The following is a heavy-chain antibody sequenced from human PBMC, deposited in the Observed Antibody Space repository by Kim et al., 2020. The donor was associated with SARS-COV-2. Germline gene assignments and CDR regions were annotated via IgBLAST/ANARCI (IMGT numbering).Heavy chain of an antibody. Sequence: GGSLRLSCATSGVTSNNYRMNWVRQAPGKGLEWVANIKPDGSGKFYVDSVKGRFTISRDKANNSLYLQMNSLRAEDTAVYYCVTSAYPYCGDSCY. V-gene: IGHV3-7*03. CDR1: GVTSNNYR. D-gene: IGHD2-21*01. CDR2: IKPDGSGK. CDR3: VTSAYPYCGDSCY. J-gene: IGHJ4*03.